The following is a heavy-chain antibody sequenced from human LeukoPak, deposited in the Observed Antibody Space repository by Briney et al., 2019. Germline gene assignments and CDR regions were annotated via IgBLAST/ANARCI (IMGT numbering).Heavy chain of an antibody. CDR3: AKNAGLGYCTSTGCPFDP. V-gene: IGHV3-23*01. Sequence: GGSLRLSCAASGFTFSHSAMNWVRQAPGKGLEWVSAISGSGDSTHYADSVKGRFTISRDNSKNTVFLQMNSLTAEDTAVYYCAKNAGLGYCTSTGCPFDPWGQGTLVTVSS. CDR1: GFTFSHSA. D-gene: IGHD2-2*01. J-gene: IGHJ5*02. CDR2: ISGSGDST.